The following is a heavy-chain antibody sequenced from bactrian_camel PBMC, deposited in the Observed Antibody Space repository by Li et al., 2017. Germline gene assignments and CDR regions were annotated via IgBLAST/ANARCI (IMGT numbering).Heavy chain of an antibody. Sequence: HVQLVESGGGSVQAGDSLRLSYAFSGFTFSSGYMSWVRQTPGKGLEWLSNIVSSDAANTYYRDSVKGRFTISIDKAKNMVYLQMNSLKSEDTALYYCAWFGHSGVKYCGQGTQVTVS. CDR2: IVSSDAANT. D-gene: IGHD4*01. CDR1: GFTFSSGY. V-gene: IGHV3-2*01. CDR3: AWFGHSGVKY. J-gene: IGHJ4*01.